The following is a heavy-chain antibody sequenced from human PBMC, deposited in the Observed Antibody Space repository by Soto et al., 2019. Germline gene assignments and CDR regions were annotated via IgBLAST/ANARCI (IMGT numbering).Heavy chain of an antibody. V-gene: IGHV4-34*01. J-gene: IGHJ4*02. CDR2: INDSGGT. Sequence: QVQLQQWGAGLLKPSETLSLNCAVYGGSFSGYCWSWIRQPPGKGLEWIGEINDSGGTNYNPSLMSRVSISVDTSKNQFSLNLSSVTAADTAVYHCARGRKAYSSSWYVDWGQGTLVTVSS. D-gene: IGHD6-13*01. CDR3: ARGRKAYSSSWYVD. CDR1: GGSFSGYC.